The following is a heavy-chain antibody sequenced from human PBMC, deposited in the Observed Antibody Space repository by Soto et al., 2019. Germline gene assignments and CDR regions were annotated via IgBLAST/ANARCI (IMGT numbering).Heavy chain of an antibody. CDR1: GGSISSGGYY. D-gene: IGHD3-22*01. Sequence: SETLSLTCTVSGGSISSGGYYWSWIRQHPGKGLEWIGYIYYSGSTYYNPSLKSRVTISVDTSKNQFSLKLSSVTAADTAVYYCARVIGYYDSSGYFDEWGQGTLVTVSS. CDR3: ARVIGYYDSSGYFDE. CDR2: IYYSGST. V-gene: IGHV4-31*03. J-gene: IGHJ4*02.